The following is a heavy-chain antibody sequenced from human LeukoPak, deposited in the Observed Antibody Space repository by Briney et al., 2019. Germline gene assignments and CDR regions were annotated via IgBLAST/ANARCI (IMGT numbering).Heavy chain of an antibody. CDR2: ISAYNGNT. CDR3: ARDEAWGSPVDSGYNYGARYLDY. CDR1: GYTFISYG. Sequence: ASVKVSFKASGYTFISYGISWVRQAPGQGREWMGWISAYNGNTNYAQKLQGRLTITTDTSTSTAYMELRSLRSDDTAVYYCARDEAWGSPVDSGYNYGARYLDYWGQGTLVTVSS. D-gene: IGHD5-18*01. J-gene: IGHJ4*02. V-gene: IGHV1-18*01.